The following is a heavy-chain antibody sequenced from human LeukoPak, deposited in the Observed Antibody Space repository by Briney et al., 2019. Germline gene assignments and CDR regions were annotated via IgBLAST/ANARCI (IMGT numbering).Heavy chain of an antibody. V-gene: IGHV4-30-4*01. CDR3: AGASVVVPAAGFDP. D-gene: IGHD2-2*01. CDR2: IYYSGST. Sequence: KPSETLSLTRTVSGGSISSGDYYWSWIRQPPGKGLEWIGYIYYSGSTYYNPSLKSRVTISVDTSKNQFSLKLSSVTAADTAVYYCAGASVVVPAAGFDPWGQGTLVTVSS. CDR1: GGSISSGDYY. J-gene: IGHJ5*02.